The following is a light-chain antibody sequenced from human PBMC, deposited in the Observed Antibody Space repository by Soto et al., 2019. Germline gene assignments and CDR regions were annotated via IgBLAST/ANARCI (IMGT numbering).Light chain of an antibody. CDR3: SSYAGSNIFYV. V-gene: IGLV2-8*01. CDR2: EVS. Sequence: QSVLTQPPSASGSPGQSVTISCTGTSSDVGGYNYVSWYQHHPGKAPKLLIYEVSKRPSGVPDRFSGSKSANTASLTVSGLKVVDEAVYFCSSYAGSNIFYVFGTGTKVPVL. J-gene: IGLJ1*01. CDR1: SSDVGGYNY.